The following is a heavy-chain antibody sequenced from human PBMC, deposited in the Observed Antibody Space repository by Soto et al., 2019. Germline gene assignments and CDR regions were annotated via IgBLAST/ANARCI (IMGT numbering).Heavy chain of an antibody. CDR2: IWYDGSNK. D-gene: IGHD4-17*01. J-gene: IGHJ4*02. V-gene: IGHV3-33*01. CDR1: GFTFSSYG. Sequence: QVQLVESGGGVVQPGRSLRLSCAASGFTFSSYGMHWVRQAPGKGLEWVAVIWYDGSNKYYADSVKGRFTISRDNSKNTLYPQMNSLRAEDTAVYYCARENTVTTPPVYWGQGTLVTVSS. CDR3: ARENTVTTPPVY.